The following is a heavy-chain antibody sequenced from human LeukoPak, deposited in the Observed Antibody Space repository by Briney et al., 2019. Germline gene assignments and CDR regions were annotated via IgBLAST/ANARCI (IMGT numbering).Heavy chain of an antibody. CDR3: VKPSGYSGYGYFFDY. CDR2: ISSDGGST. J-gene: IGHJ4*02. Sequence: PGGSLRLSCAASGFTFSMYAMHWVRQAPGKGLEYVSAISSDGGSTYYANSVKGRFTISRDNSRNTLYLQMGSLRAEDMAVYYCVKPSGYSGYGYFFDYWGQGTLVTVSS. V-gene: IGHV3-64*01. CDR1: GFTFSMYA. D-gene: IGHD5-12*01.